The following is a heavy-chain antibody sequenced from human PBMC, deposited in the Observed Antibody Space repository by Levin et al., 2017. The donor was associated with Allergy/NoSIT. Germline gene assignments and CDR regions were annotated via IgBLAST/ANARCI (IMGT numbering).Heavy chain of an antibody. CDR2: IYYSGST. CDR1: GGSISSSSYY. J-gene: IGHJ5*02. V-gene: IGHV4-39*01. Sequence: SETLSLTCTVSGGSISSSSYYWGWIRQPPGKGLEWIGSIYYSGSTYYNPSLKSRVTISVDTSKNQFSLKLSSVTAADTAVYYCARRADSSGWYGSWFDPWGQGTLVTVSS. CDR3: ARRADSSGWYGSWFDP. D-gene: IGHD6-19*01.